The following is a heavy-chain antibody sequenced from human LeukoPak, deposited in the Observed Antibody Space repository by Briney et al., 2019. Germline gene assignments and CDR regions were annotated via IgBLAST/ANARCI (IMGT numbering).Heavy chain of an antibody. CDR3: AKGTIAAAGPRGGFDY. V-gene: IGHV3-30-3*01. Sequence: GGSLRLSCAASGFTFSSYAMHWVRQAPGKGLEWVAVISYDGSNKYYADSVKGRFTISRDNSKKTLYLQTNSLRAEDTAVYYCAKGTIAAAGPRGGFDYWGQGTLVTVSS. CDR1: GFTFSSYA. D-gene: IGHD6-13*01. J-gene: IGHJ4*02. CDR2: ISYDGSNK.